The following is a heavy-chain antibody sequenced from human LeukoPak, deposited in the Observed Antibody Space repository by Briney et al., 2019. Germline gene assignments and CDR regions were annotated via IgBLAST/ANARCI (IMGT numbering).Heavy chain of an antibody. V-gene: IGHV1-18*01. CDR3: ARRGYPVYYYYMDV. CDR1: GYTFTSYG. J-gene: IGHJ6*03. Sequence: ASVKVSCKTSGYTFTSYGISWVRQAPGQGLEWMGWISADNGKTNYAQKLQGRVTMTTDTSTTTAYMELRSLRSDDTAVYYCARRGYPVYYYYMDVWGKGTTATISS. D-gene: IGHD5-12*01. CDR2: ISADNGKT.